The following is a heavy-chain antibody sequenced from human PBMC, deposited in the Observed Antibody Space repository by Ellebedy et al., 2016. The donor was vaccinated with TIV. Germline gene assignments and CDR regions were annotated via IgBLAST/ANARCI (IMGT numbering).Heavy chain of an antibody. V-gene: IGHV5-10-1*04. D-gene: IGHD3-9*01. CDR3: ARLGYYDILTGYYLGYFQH. CDR1: GYRFTSYW. J-gene: IGHJ1*01. CDR2: TDPSDSYT. Sequence: GGSLRLSCKGSGYRFTSYWISWVRQMPGKDLEWMGRTDPSDSYTYYSPSFQGQVTISADKSISTAYLQWSSLKASDTAMYYCARLGYYDILTGYYLGYFQHWGQGTLVTVSS.